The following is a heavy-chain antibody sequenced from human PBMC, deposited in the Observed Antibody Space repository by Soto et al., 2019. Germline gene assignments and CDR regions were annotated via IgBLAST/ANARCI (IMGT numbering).Heavy chain of an antibody. CDR2: INPSGGST. J-gene: IGHJ3*02. V-gene: IGHV1-46*01. CDR3: ARGGDIVVVVAADAFDI. CDR1: GYTFTSYY. Sequence: QVQLVQSGAEVKKPGASVKVSCKASGYTFTSYYMHWVRQAPGQGLEWMGIINPSGGSTSYAQKFQGRVTMTRDTSTSTVYMELRSLRSEDTAVYYCARGGDIVVVVAADAFDIWGQGTMFTVSS. D-gene: IGHD2-15*01.